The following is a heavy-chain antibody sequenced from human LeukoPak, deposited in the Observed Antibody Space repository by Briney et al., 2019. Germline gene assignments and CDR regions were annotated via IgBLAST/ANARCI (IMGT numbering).Heavy chain of an antibody. J-gene: IGHJ4*02. CDR3: ARDKADTSCYDY. Sequence: ETLSLTCTVSGGSLSSYYWNWIRQPPGKGLEWIGYIYYTGSTNYNPSVMSRVTMSVDTSKNQFSLKLSSVTAADTAVYYCARDKADTSCYDYWGQGTLVTVSS. D-gene: IGHD2-2*01. CDR2: IYYTGST. V-gene: IGHV4-59*01. CDR1: GGSLSSYY.